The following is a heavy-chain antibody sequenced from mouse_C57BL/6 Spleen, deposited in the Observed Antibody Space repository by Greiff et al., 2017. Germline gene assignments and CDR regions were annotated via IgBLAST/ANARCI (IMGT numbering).Heavy chain of an antibody. CDR1: GYAFTNYL. J-gene: IGHJ4*01. CDR3: ARSLLPPYAMDD. CDR2: INPGSGGT. V-gene: IGHV1-54*01. D-gene: IGHD2-10*01. Sequence: VQLQQSGAELVRPGTSVKVSCKASGYAFTNYLIEWVKQRPGQGLEWIGVINPGSGGTNYNEKFKGKATLTADKSSSTAYMQLSSLTSEDSAVYFCARSLLPPYAMDDWGTGTSVTVSS.